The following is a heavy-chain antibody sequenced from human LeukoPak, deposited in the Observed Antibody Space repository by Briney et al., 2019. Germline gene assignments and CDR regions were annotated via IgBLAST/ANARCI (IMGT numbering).Heavy chain of an antibody. CDR2: ISYDGSNK. J-gene: IGHJ4*02. D-gene: IGHD3-10*01. CDR3: ARVGNYYGSGSYYKSFDY. CDR1: GFTFSSYA. Sequence: PGGSLRLSCAASGFTFSSYAMHWVRQAPGKGLEWVAVISYDGSNKYYADSVKGRFAISRDNSKNTLYLQMNSLRAEDAAVYYCARVGNYYGSGSYYKSFDYWGQGTLVTVSS. V-gene: IGHV3-30*09.